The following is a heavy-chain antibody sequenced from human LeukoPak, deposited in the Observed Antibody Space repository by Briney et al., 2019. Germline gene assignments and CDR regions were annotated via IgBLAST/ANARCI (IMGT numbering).Heavy chain of an antibody. D-gene: IGHD2-2*01. V-gene: IGHV4-38-2*01. J-gene: IGHJ4*02. Sequence: PSETLSLTCGVSGYSISSGYYWGWIRQPPGKGLQWIGTIYHTGSTCYKPSLKSRVTISVDTSKNQFSLKLSSVTAADTAVYYCARQLFTTSRHFDSWGQGTLVTVSS. CDR3: ARQLFTTSRHFDS. CDR2: IYHTGST. CDR1: GYSISSGYY.